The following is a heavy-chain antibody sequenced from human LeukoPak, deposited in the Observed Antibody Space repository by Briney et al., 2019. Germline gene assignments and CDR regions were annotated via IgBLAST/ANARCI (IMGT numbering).Heavy chain of an antibody. Sequence: SETLSLTCTVSGGSISSGSYYWSWIRQPAGTGLEWIGRIYTSGSTNYNPSLKSRVTISVDTSKNQFSLKLSSVTAADTAVYYCARALPWIAVAGFWFDPWGQGTLVTVSS. CDR1: GGSISSGSYY. CDR2: IYTSGST. CDR3: ARALPWIAVAGFWFDP. J-gene: IGHJ5*02. V-gene: IGHV4-61*02. D-gene: IGHD6-19*01.